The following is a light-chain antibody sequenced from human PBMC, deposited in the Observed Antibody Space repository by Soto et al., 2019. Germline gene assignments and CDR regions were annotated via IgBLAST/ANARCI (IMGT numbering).Light chain of an antibody. CDR1: TGAVTSGHY. J-gene: IGLJ2*01. CDR3: LLSYSGDFVV. Sequence: QAVVTQEPSLTVSPGGIVTLTCGSSTGAVTSGHYPYWFQQKPGQAPRTLIVDTSNKHSWTPARFSGSLLGGKAALTLSGAQPEDEAEYYCLLSYSGDFVVFGGVTKLTV. CDR2: DTS. V-gene: IGLV7-46*01.